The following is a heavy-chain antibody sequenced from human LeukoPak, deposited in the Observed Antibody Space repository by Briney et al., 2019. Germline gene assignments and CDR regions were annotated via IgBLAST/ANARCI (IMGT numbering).Heavy chain of an antibody. CDR3: TRGQRDPGAGAGIDYYYYYMDV. V-gene: IGHV1-69*05. J-gene: IGHJ6*03. CDR1: GGTFSNYGHA. D-gene: IGHD6-19*01. CDR2: LIPVFGAA. Sequence: SVKVSCKAAGGTFSNYGHAISWVRQAPGQGLESIGGLIPVFGAAKYAQKFQGRVTITTDESTTTAYTEVTGLRSEDTAVYYCTRGQRDPGAGAGIDYYYYYMDVWGKGTTVTVSS.